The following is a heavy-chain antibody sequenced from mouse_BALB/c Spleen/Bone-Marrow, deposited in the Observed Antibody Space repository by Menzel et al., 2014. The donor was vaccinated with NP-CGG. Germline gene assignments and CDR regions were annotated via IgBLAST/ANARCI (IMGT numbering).Heavy chain of an antibody. Sequence: VQLQQSGPELVKPGASVKMSCKASGYSFTSFILHWVKMRPGQGLEWIGYINPYNDGTKYNEKFKGKAILTSDKSSSSANMELSSLTSEDSAVYYCARAMIYYYAMDYWGQGTSVTASS. CDR3: ARAMIYYYAMDY. D-gene: IGHD2-4*01. CDR1: GYSFTSFI. V-gene: IGHV1-14*01. CDR2: INPYNDGT. J-gene: IGHJ4*01.